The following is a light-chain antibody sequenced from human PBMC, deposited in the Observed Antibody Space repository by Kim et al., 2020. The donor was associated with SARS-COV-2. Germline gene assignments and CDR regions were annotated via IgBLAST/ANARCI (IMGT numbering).Light chain of an antibody. J-gene: IGKJ1*01. V-gene: IGKV1-27*01. CDR2: GAS. CDR1: QGISNY. CDR3: QRYHSARWT. Sequence: DIQMTQSPSSLSASVGDRVTITCRASQGISNYLAWYQQKPGKVPKLLIYGASTLQSGVPSRFSGSGSATDFTLTISRLQSEDVSTYYWQRYHSARWTFGQGTKVDIK.